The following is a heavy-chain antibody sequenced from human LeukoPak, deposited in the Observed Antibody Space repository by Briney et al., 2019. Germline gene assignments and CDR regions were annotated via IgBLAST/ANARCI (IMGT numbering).Heavy chain of an antibody. J-gene: IGHJ4*02. CDR1: GFTFSDYY. CDR2: ISGSGDSK. Sequence: PGGSLRLSCAASGFTFSDYYMTWIRQAPGKGLEWLSYISGSGDSKFYADSVKGRFTISRDNAKNSLYLQMNSLRAEGTAVYYCARRTYSNYFFDYWGQGTLVTVSS. V-gene: IGHV3-11*01. CDR3: ARRTYSNYFFDY. D-gene: IGHD4-11*01.